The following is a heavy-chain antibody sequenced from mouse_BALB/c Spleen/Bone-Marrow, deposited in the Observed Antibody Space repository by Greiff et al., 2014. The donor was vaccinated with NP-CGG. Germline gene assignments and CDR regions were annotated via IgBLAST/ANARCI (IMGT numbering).Heavy chain of an antibody. D-gene: IGHD1-2*01. Sequence: QVQLQQSGAELVRPGTPVKISCKASGYAFTNYWLDWVKQRPGHGLEWIGDIYPGSGNTYFNEKFKGKATLTANKSSSTAYMQLSSLTSEDSAVYFCARPQFISGRYYAMDYWGQGTSVTVSS. CDR2: IYPGSGNT. CDR3: ARPQFISGRYYAMDY. V-gene: IGHV1-63*01. J-gene: IGHJ4*01. CDR1: GYAFTNYW.